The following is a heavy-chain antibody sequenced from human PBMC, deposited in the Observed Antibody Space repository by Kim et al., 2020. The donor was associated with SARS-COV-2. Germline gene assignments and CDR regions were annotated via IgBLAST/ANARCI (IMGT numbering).Heavy chain of an antibody. CDR2: ITTGGGT. CDR3: ARDPRWPLY. V-gene: IGHV3-23*01. J-gene: IGHJ4*02. Sequence: GGSLRLSCAASGFTFSNYAMSWVRQAPGKGLEWVSGITTGGGTYYADSVRGRFTISRDNSKNTLYLQMYGLRAEDTALYYCARDPRWPLYWCQGTLVTVS. CDR1: GFTFSNYA.